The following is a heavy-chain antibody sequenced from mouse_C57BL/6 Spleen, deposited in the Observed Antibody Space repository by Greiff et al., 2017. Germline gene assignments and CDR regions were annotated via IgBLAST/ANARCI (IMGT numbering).Heavy chain of an antibody. V-gene: IGHV1-55*01. CDR3: AHGNYGAMDY. Sequence: QVQLQQSGDERGKKGEVGTGVGESSCETFASYWITCLKQRPGQGLEWIGDIYPGSGSTNYNEKFKSKATLTVDTSSSTAYMQLSSLTSEDSAVYYCAHGNYGAMDYWGQGTSVTVSS. CDR2: IYPGSGST. D-gene: IGHD2-1*01. J-gene: IGHJ4*01. CDR1: CETFASYW.